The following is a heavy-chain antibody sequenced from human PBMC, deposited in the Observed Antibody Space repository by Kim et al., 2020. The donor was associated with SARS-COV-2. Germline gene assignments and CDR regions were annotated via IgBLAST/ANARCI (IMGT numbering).Heavy chain of an antibody. J-gene: IGHJ4*02. CDR3: ARSLLGYCSGGSCYFDY. Sequence: LQGRVTISVDTSKNQFSLKLSSVTAADTAVYYCARSLLGYCSGGSCYFDYWGQGTLVTVSS. D-gene: IGHD2-15*01. V-gene: IGHV4-30-2*04.